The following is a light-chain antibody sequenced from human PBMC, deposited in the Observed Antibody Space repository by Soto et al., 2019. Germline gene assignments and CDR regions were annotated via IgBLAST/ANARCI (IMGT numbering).Light chain of an antibody. J-gene: IGLJ2*01. Sequence: QLVLTQPRSVSGSPGQSVTISCTGTSSDVGGYNFVSWYQQHPGKAPKLMIYDVSQRPSGVPDRFSGSKSGNTASLTISGLQDEDEADYYCCSYAGSHFLFGGGTKVTVL. V-gene: IGLV2-11*01. CDR1: SSDVGGYNF. CDR2: DVS. CDR3: CSYAGSHFL.